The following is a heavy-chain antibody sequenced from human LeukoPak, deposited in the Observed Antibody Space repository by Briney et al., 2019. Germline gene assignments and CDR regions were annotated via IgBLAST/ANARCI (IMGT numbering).Heavy chain of an antibody. J-gene: IGHJ4*02. V-gene: IGHV3-30*18. CDR3: AKDRVVATSD. CDR1: GFTFSSYG. D-gene: IGHD5-12*01. CDR2: ISYDGSNK. Sequence: GRSLRLSCAASGFTFSSYGMHWVRQAPGKGLEWVAVISYDGSNKYYADSVKGRFTISRDNSKNTLYLQMNSLRAEDTAVYYCAKDRVVATSDWGQGTLSPSPQ.